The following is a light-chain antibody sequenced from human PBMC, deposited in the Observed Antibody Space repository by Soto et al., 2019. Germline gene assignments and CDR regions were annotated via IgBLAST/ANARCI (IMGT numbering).Light chain of an antibody. CDR1: QSVSSD. CDR3: QQYGSSPRT. V-gene: IGKV3-20*01. J-gene: IGKJ1*01. Sequence: EIVMTQSPATLSVSPGERATLSCRASQSVSSDLAWYQQKPGQAPRLLIYGASSRATGIPDRFSGSGSGTDFTLTISRLEPEDFAVYYCQQYGSSPRTFGQVTKVDI. CDR2: GAS.